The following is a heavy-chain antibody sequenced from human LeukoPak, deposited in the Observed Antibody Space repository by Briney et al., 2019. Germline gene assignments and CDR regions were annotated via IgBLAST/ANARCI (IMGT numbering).Heavy chain of an antibody. J-gene: IGHJ4*02. CDR1: GYSFTSNY. V-gene: IGHV1-46*01. Sequence: ASVKVSCKASGYSFTSNYLHRVRQAPGQGLEWMGMIYPRDGSTSYAQKFQGRVTVTRDTSTSTVHMELSGLRSEDTAVYYCARDQEAFVYWGQGTLVTVSS. CDR3: ARDQEAFVY. CDR2: IYPRDGST.